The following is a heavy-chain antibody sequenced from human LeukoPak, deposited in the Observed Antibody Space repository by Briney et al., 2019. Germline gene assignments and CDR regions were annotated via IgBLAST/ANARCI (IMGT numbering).Heavy chain of an antibody. J-gene: IGHJ4*02. D-gene: IGHD2-15*01. CDR2: INQDGSEK. CDR1: GFTFSSHW. CDR3: ARDHVVDGLVFDY. V-gene: IGHV3-7*01. Sequence: AGGSLRLSCAASGFTFSSHWMSWVRQAPGKGLEWVANINQDGSEKYYMDSVKGRFTISRDNAKNPLYLQMNSLRAEDTAIYYCARDHVVDGLVFDYWGQGTLVTVSS.